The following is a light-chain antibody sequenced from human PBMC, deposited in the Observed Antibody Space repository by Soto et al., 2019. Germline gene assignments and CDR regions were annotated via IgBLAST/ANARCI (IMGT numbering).Light chain of an antibody. CDR3: SSYTSSSTM. CDR1: SSDVGGYNY. J-gene: IGLJ3*02. Sequence: QSVLTQPASVSGSPGQSITISCTGTSSDVGGYNYVSWYQQHPRKAPKLMIYEVSNRPTGVSNRFSGSKSGNTASLTISGLQAEDEADYYCSSYTSSSTMFGGGTKLTVL. V-gene: IGLV2-14*01. CDR2: EVS.